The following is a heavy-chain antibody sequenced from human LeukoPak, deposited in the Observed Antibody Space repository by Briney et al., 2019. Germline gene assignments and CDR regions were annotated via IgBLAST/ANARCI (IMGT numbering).Heavy chain of an antibody. Sequence: GGSLRLSCAASGFTFSSYAMSWVHQAPGKGLEWVSAISGSGGSTYYADSVKGRFTISRDNSKNTLYLQMNSLRAEDTAVYYCAKDQYSSSWTTLFDYWGQGTLVTVSS. J-gene: IGHJ4*02. CDR3: AKDQYSSSWTTLFDY. V-gene: IGHV3-23*01. CDR1: GFTFSSYA. CDR2: ISGSGGST. D-gene: IGHD6-13*01.